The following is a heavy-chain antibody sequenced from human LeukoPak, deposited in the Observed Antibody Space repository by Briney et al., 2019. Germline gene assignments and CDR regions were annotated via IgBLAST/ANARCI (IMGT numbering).Heavy chain of an antibody. CDR3: ARDHNSGYDLGWFDP. Sequence: SVKVSCKASGGTFSSYAISWVRQAPGQGLEWMGGIIPIFGTANYAQKFQGGVTITADKSTSTAYMELSSLRSEDTAMYYCARDHNSGYDLGWFDPWGQGTLVTVSS. CDR2: IIPIFGTA. CDR1: GGTFSSYA. D-gene: IGHD5-12*01. J-gene: IGHJ5*02. V-gene: IGHV1-69*06.